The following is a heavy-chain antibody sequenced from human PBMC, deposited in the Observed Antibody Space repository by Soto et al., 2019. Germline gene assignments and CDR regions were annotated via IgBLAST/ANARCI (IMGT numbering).Heavy chain of an antibody. D-gene: IGHD5-12*01. CDR3: AREGVARYCYYGMDV. CDR2: ISSYNGDT. J-gene: IGHJ6*02. CDR1: GYTFTRSG. Sequence: QVQLVQSGAEVKKPGASVKVSCKASGYTFTRSGITWVRQAPGQGPEWMGWISSYNGDTNYAQTFQGRVTMTTDTSASTASMELRSLRSDDTDGYYCAREGVARYCYYGMDVRGQGAPGTVSS. V-gene: IGHV1-18*01.